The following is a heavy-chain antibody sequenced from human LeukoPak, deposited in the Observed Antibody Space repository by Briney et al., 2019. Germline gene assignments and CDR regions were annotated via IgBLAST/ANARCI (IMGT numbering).Heavy chain of an antibody. CDR1: GFIFNNYA. D-gene: IGHD6-19*01. CDR2: ISWNSGSI. Sequence: GGSLRLSCAGSGFIFNNYAMHWVRQPPGKGLEWVSGISWNSGSIDYADSVKGRFTISRDNAKNSLYLQMNSLRVEDTAFYYCAKDNRRHYTSGPNPDSLHWGQGTLVTVSS. J-gene: IGHJ4*02. CDR3: AKDNRRHYTSGPNPDSLH. V-gene: IGHV3-9*01.